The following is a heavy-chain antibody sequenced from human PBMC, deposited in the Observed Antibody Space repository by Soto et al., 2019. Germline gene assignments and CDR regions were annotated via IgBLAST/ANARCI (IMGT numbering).Heavy chain of an antibody. Sequence: ASETLSLTCAVYGGSFIGYYWIWIRQPPGKGLERIGEINHSGSTNYNRSLKSRVTISVDTSKNQFSLKLSSVTAADTAVYYCARLSSSWSYYYYMDVWGKGTTVTVSS. CDR3: ARLSSSWSYYYYMDV. D-gene: IGHD6-13*01. CDR2: INHSGST. V-gene: IGHV4-34*01. CDR1: GGSFIGYY. J-gene: IGHJ6*03.